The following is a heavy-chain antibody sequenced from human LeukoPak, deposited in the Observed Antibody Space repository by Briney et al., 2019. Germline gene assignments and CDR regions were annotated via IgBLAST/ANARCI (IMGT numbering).Heavy chain of an antibody. V-gene: IGHV4-38-2*02. CDR3: ARDGIYCSGSSCYPVEIDY. J-gene: IGHJ4*02. CDR1: GYSISSGYY. CDR2: IYHSGST. D-gene: IGHD2-15*01. Sequence: PSETLSLTCTVSGYSISSGYYWGWIRQPPGKGLEWIGSIYHSGSTYYNPSLKSRVTISVDTSKNQFSLKLSSVTAADTAVYYCARDGIYCSGSSCYPVEIDYWGQGTLVTVSS.